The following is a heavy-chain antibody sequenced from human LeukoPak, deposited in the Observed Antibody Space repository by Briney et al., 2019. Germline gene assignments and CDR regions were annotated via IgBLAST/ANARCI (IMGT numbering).Heavy chain of an antibody. V-gene: IGHV3-30-3*01. J-gene: IGHJ5*02. CDR3: AKGPSPGDENWFDP. Sequence: GGSLRLSCAASGFTFSSYAMHWVRQAPGKGLEWVAVVSYDGSNKYYADSVKGRFTISRDNSKNTLYLQMNSLRAEDTAVYFCAKGPSPGDENWFDPWGQGTLVTVSS. CDR2: VSYDGSNK. CDR1: GFTFSSYA.